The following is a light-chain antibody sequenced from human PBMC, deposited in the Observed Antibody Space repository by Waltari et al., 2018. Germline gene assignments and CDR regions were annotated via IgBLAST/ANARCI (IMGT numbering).Light chain of an antibody. CDR2: WAS. CDR1: QSILYSKNY. V-gene: IGKV4-1*01. CDR3: QQYYSNPIT. J-gene: IGKJ5*01. Sequence: DIVMTQSPDSLAVSLGERATINCKSSQSILYSKNYLAWYQQKPGQPPKLLIHWASTREFGVPDRFRGSGSGADFTLTISSLQAEDVAVYFCQQYYSNPITFGQGTRLEIK.